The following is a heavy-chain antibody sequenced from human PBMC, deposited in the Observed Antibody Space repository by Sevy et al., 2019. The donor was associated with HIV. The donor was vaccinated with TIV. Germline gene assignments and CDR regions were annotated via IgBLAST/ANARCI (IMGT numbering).Heavy chain of an antibody. CDR1: GYTFTTYR. CDR3: ARAFCSGGRCYSLAY. D-gene: IGHD2-15*01. J-gene: IGHJ4*02. V-gene: IGHV1-18*04. CDR2: ISPHNGDT. Sequence: ASVKVSCKASGYTFTTYRITWVRQAPGQGLEWMGWISPHNGDTNYAQKDRGRVTMTTDTSTSTAYMELRSLRSDDTAVYYCARAFCSGGRCYSLAYWSQGTLVTVSS.